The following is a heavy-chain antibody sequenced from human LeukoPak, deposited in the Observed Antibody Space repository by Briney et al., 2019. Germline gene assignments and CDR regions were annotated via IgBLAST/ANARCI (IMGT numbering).Heavy chain of an antibody. J-gene: IGHJ6*03. CDR2: FIPIFGTA. CDR3: ARWGYSSSWYDYYMDV. V-gene: IGHV1-69*05. D-gene: IGHD6-13*01. CDR1: GGTFSSYA. Sequence: ASVKVSCKASGGTFSSYAISWVLQAPGQGLEWMGGFIPIFGTANYAQKFQGRVTINTDESTSTAYMELSSLRSEDTAVYYCARWGYSSSWYDYYMDVWGKGTTVTVSS.